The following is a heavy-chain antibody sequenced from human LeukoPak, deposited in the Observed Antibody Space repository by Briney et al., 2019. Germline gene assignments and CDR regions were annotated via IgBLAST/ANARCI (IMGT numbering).Heavy chain of an antibody. CDR2: IKYDGSER. V-gene: IGHV3-30*02. J-gene: IGHJ4*02. D-gene: IGHD4-11*01. Sequence: PGGSLRPSCAPSGFTFRRHAMDSVRQAPGKGLGWVAFIKYDGSERRYPDSAKGRFTISRADSKGRLYLQMNRLTAQDQAVLYIAKDMGRGGRDYSNYFEYWGQGTLVTVSS. CDR1: GFTFRRHA. CDR3: AKDMGRGGRDYSNYFEY.